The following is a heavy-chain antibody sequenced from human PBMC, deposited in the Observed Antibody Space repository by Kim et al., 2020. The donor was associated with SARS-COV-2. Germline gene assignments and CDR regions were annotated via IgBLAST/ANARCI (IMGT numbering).Heavy chain of an antibody. Sequence: GGSLRLSCAASGFTFSSYGMHWVRQAPGKGLEWVAVIWYDGSNKYYADSVKGRFTISRDNSKNTLYLQMNSLRAEDKAVYYCASTYDSSGYYWGFDYWGQGTLVTVSS. CDR2: IWYDGSNK. CDR1: GFTFSSYG. V-gene: IGHV3-33*01. D-gene: IGHD3-22*01. J-gene: IGHJ4*02. CDR3: ASTYDSSGYYWGFDY.